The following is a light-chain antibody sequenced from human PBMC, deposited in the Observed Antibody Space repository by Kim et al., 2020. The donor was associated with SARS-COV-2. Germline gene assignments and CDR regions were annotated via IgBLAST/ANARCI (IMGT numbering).Light chain of an antibody. V-gene: IGKV3-20*01. CDR1: QSISSNY. CDR2: GAS. CDR3: QQYDGSPYT. Sequence: LAPGERVTLSCRASQSISSNYLTWYQQKPGQAPRLLMYGASRRASGIPDRFSGSGSGTDFTLTISRLEPEDFAVYYCQQYDGSPYTFGQGTKLEI. J-gene: IGKJ2*01.